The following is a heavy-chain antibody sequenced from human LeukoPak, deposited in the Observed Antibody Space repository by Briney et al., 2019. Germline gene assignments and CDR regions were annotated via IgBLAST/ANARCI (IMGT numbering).Heavy chain of an antibody. CDR2: IYYSGST. V-gene: IGHV4-59*01. CDR3: ARGSSSWDYFDH. Sequence: SETLSLTCTVSDDSITMYYWTWIRQPPGKGLEWIGYIYYSGSTNHNPSLKSRVTISVDTSKNQFSLKLSSVTAADTAVYYCARGSSSWDYFDHWGQGTLVTVSS. CDR1: DDSITMYY. D-gene: IGHD6-13*01. J-gene: IGHJ4*02.